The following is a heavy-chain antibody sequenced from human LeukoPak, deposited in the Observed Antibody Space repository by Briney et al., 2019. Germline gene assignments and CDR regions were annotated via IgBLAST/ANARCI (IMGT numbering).Heavy chain of an antibody. CDR2: ISAYNGNT. D-gene: IGHD2-2*02. CDR3: ATELYCSSTSCYNYYYYGMDV. Sequence: ASVKVSCKASGYTFTSYGISWVRQAPGQGLEWTGWISAYNGNTNYAQKLQGRVTMTEDTSTDTAYMELSSLRSEDTAVYYCATELYCSSTSCYNYYYYGMDVWGQGTTVTVSS. V-gene: IGHV1-18*01. CDR1: GYTFTSYG. J-gene: IGHJ6*02.